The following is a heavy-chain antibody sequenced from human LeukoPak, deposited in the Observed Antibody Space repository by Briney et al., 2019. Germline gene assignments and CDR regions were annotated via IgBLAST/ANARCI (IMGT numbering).Heavy chain of an antibody. J-gene: IGHJ4*02. CDR2: INPNSGGT. V-gene: IGHV1-2*02. CDR1: GYIFTGYY. Sequence: ASVKVSCKASGYIFTGYYMHWVRQAPGQGLEWMGWINPNSGGTNYAQKFQGRVTMTRDTSISTAYMELSRLRSDDTAVYYCARDRRVGGYSYGYGSWGQGTLVTVSS. CDR3: ARDRRVGGYSYGYGS. D-gene: IGHD5-18*01.